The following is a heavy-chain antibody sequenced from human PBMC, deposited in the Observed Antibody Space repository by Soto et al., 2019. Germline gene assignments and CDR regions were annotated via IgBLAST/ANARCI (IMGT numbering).Heavy chain of an antibody. D-gene: IGHD2-15*01. CDR3: AXTRRACSGGSCYSSWFDP. Sequence: SETLSLTCTVSGGSVSSGSYYWSWIRQPPGKGLEWIGYIYYSGSTNYNPSLKSRVTISVDTSKNQFSLKLSSVTAADTAVYYCAXTRRACSGGSCYSSWFDPWGQGTLVTVS. V-gene: IGHV4-61*01. CDR1: GGSVSSGSYY. J-gene: IGHJ5*02. CDR2: IYYSGST.